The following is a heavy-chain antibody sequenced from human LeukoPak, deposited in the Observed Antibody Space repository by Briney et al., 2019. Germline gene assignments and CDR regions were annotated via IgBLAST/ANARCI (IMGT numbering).Heavy chain of an antibody. CDR2: INHSGST. Sequence: SETLSLTCAVYGGSSSGYYWSWIRQPPGKGLEWIGEINHSGSTNYNPSLKSRVTISVDTSKNQFSLKLSSVTAADTAVYYCARVEYSSSSGPNWFDPWGQGTLVTVSS. CDR1: GGSSSGYY. J-gene: IGHJ5*02. CDR3: ARVEYSSSSGPNWFDP. D-gene: IGHD6-6*01. V-gene: IGHV4-34*01.